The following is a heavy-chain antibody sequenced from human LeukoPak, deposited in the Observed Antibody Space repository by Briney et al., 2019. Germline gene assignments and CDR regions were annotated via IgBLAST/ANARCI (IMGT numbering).Heavy chain of an antibody. CDR1: GFTFTNYS. D-gene: IGHD4/OR15-4a*01. Sequence: GGSLRLSCAASGFTFTNYSMNWVRQAPGKGLDWVSYISSSSSTIYYADSVKGRFTISRDNAKNSLYLQMNSLRAEDTAVYYCAKGTMASILNWGQGTQVTVSS. V-gene: IGHV3-48*04. J-gene: IGHJ4*02. CDR3: AKGTMASILN. CDR2: ISSSSSTI.